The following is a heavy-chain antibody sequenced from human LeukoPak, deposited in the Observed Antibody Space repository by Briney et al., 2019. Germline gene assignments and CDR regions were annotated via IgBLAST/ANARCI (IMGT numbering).Heavy chain of an antibody. Sequence: GASVKVSCKASGYAFTNYDIHWMRQATGQGLEWMGWMNPDNGNTDSAPKFQGRVTITKNTSISTVYMELSSLTSEDAAVYYCAKGVYSTGWFSPWYFDLWGRGTLVTVSS. CDR3: AKGVYSTGWFSPWYFDL. CDR1: GYAFTNYD. J-gene: IGHJ2*01. V-gene: IGHV1-8*03. CDR2: MNPDNGNT. D-gene: IGHD6-19*01.